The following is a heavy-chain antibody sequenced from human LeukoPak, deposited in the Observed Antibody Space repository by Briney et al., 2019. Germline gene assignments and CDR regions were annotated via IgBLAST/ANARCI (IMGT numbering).Heavy chain of an antibody. CDR3: AAEGESSGHAGAFDI. D-gene: IGHD3-22*01. CDR2: ISYDGSNK. Sequence: AGGSLRLSCAASGFTFSTYAMHWVRQAPGKGLEWVAIISYDGSNKYYADSVKGRFTISKDNSKTTLYLQMDGLSAADTALYFCAAEGESSGHAGAFDIWGQGTMVTVSS. CDR1: GFTFSTYA. V-gene: IGHV3-30-3*01. J-gene: IGHJ3*02.